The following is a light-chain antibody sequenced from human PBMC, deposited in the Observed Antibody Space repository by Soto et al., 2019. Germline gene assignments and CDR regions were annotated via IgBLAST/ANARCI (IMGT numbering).Light chain of an antibody. CDR2: EVN. Sequence: SVLTQPASVSGSPGQSVTISCTGPRSDIGDSNFISWYQHSPGKAPRLLIYEVNNRPSGVSRRFSGSKAGNTASLTISGLLEDDKADYFCASFRSGTILVFGSGTKVTVL. J-gene: IGLJ1*01. V-gene: IGLV2-14*01. CDR1: RSDIGDSNF. CDR3: ASFRSGTILV.